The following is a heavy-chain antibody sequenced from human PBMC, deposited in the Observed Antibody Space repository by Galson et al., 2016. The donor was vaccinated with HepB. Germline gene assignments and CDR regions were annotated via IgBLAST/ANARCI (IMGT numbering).Heavy chain of an antibody. J-gene: IGHJ4*02. D-gene: IGHD5-18*01. Sequence: SVKVSCKASEYTFISRAIHWVRQAPGQRPEWMGWVDAANGATKYSQKFQGRVTITTDTSARVVYMELSSLRSEDTAIYYCARDLGTQLWLYSFDYWGQGSLVTVSS. V-gene: IGHV1-3*01. CDR2: VDAANGAT. CDR3: ARDLGTQLWLYSFDY. CDR1: EYTFISRA.